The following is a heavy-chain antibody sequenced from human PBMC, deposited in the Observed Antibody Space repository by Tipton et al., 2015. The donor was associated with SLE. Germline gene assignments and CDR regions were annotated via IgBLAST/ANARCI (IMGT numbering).Heavy chain of an antibody. V-gene: IGHV3-30*04. D-gene: IGHD3-16*01. J-gene: IGHJ6*02. Sequence: SLRLSCSASGFTFTSYAMHWVRQAPGKGLDWVAYMRFDGVTKYYADSVKGRFTISRDNPENSLYLQMDSLRFEDTAVYYCARDLYDSGMDVWGQGTTVTVSS. CDR3: ARDLYDSGMDV. CDR1: GFTFTSYA. CDR2: MRFDGVTK.